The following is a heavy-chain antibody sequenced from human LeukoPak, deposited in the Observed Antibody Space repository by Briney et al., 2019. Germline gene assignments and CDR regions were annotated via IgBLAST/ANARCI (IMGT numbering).Heavy chain of an antibody. CDR1: GFTFSSYW. CDR2: INSEGTST. Sequence: GGSLRLSCAASGFTFSSYWMHWVRQAPGKGLVWVSRINSEGTSTSYADSVKGRFTISRDNAENTLYLQMNSLRAEDTALYYCASGDTTGYSGDAFNIWGQGTMVTVSS. D-gene: IGHD3-22*01. V-gene: IGHV3-74*01. J-gene: IGHJ3*02. CDR3: ASGDTTGYSGDAFNI.